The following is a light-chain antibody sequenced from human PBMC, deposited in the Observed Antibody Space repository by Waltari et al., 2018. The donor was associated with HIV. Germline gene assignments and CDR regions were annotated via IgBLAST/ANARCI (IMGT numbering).Light chain of an antibody. J-gene: IGKJ1*01. CDR2: DAS. CDR1: QSISSN. V-gene: IGKV3-15*01. Sequence: EIVMTQSPATLSVSPGEGVTLSCRASQSISSNLAWYQQKPGQAPRLLISDASTRATGIPARFSGSGSGTEFTLTISGLQSEDFAVYYCQQYNNWPTWTFGQGTKVEIK. CDR3: QQYNNWPTWT.